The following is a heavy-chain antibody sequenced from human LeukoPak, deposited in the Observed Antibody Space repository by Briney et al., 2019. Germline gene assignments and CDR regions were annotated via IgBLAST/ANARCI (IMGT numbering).Heavy chain of an antibody. CDR1: GGSFSGYY. CDR3: AGRGDYYFDY. Sequence: SETLSLICAVYGGSFSGYYWSWIRQPPGKGLEWIGEINHSGSTNYNPSLKSRVTISVDTSKNQFSLKLSSVTAADTAVYYCAGRGDYYFDYWGQGTLVTVSS. CDR2: INHSGST. D-gene: IGHD2-21*02. V-gene: IGHV4-34*01. J-gene: IGHJ4*02.